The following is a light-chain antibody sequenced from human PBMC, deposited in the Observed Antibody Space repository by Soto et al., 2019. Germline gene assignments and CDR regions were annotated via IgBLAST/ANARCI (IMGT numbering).Light chain of an antibody. CDR2: GNS. V-gene: IGLV1-40*01. Sequence: QSVLTQPPSVSGAPGQRVTISCTGSSSNIGAGYDVHWYQQLPGTAPKLLIYGNSNRPSGVPDRFSGSKSGTSASLAITGLQAEDEADYYCQSYDSSPVFGTGTKVPS. CDR3: QSYDSSPV. J-gene: IGLJ1*01. CDR1: SSNIGAGYD.